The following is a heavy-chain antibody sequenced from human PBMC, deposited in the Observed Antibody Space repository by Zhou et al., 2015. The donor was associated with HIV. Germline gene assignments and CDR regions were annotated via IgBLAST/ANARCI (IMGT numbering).Heavy chain of an antibody. CDR3: ARVKPPDIMLFGIIFYKGEFDT. CDR2: ISIYNGNT. J-gene: IGHJ5*02. Sequence: QVQLVQSGPEVKKPGASVKVSCTASGYTFTTYGISWVRQAPGQGLEWMGWISIYNGNTKYGQKLQGRVTMTRDTSTKTAYMELTSLRSDDTAVYYCARVKPPDIMLFGIIFYKGEFDTWGQGTLVTVSS. CDR1: GYTFTTYG. D-gene: IGHD3/OR15-3a*01. V-gene: IGHV1-18*01.